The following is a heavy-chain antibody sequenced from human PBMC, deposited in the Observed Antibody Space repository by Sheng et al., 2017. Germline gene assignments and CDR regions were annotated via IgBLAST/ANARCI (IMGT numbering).Heavy chain of an antibody. Sequence: EVQLSESGGGLKQPGTSLRLSCRASGFTISNNYMTWVRQAPGKGLEWVSLIYSGGGTYYADSVKGRFTISRDNSKNTLSLQMNSLRVEDTAVYYCAGYPGVTGSWGQGTLVTVSS. CDR3: AGYPGVTGS. CDR1: GFTISNNY. CDR2: IYSGGGT. J-gene: IGHJ4*02. V-gene: IGHV3-53*01. D-gene: IGHD2-21*02.